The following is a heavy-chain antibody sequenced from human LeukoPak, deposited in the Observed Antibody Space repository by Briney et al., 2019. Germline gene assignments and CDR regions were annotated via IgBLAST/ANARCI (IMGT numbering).Heavy chain of an antibody. CDR3: ARVILYPGWFDP. CDR1: GGSFSGYY. V-gene: IGHV4-34*01. D-gene: IGHD2-8*01. Sequence: SGTLSLTCAVYGGSFSGYYWSWIRQPPGKGLEWIGEINHSGSTNYNPSLKSRVTISVDTSKNQFSLKLSSVTAADTAVYYCARVILYPGWFDPWGQGTLVTVSS. CDR2: INHSGST. J-gene: IGHJ5*02.